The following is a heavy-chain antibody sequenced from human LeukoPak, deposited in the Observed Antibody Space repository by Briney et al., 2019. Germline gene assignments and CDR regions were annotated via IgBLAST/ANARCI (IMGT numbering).Heavy chain of an antibody. J-gene: IGHJ4*02. D-gene: IGHD1-26*01. V-gene: IGHV1-8*01. CDR3: ARVYSGSYRGQKYFDY. Sequence: ASVKVSCKASGYTFTSYDINWVRQATGQGLEWMGWMNPNSGNTGYAQKFQGRVTMTRDTSISTAYMELSRLRSDDTAVYYCARVYSGSYRGQKYFDYWGQGTLVAVSS. CDR2: MNPNSGNT. CDR1: GYTFTSYD.